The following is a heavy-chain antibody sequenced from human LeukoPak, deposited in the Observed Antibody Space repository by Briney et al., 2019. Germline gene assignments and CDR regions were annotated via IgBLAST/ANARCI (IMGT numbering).Heavy chain of an antibody. CDR3: ARGLYYDFWNGSPQYYFDY. CDR1: GYSISSGYY. J-gene: IGHJ4*02. V-gene: IGHV4-38-2*02. Sequence: PSETLSLTCTVSGYSISSGYYWGWIRQPPGKGLEWIGSIYHSGSTYYNPSLKSRVTISVGTSKNQFSLKLSSVTAADTAVYYCARGLYYDFWNGSPQYYFDYWGQGTLVTVSS. D-gene: IGHD3-3*01. CDR2: IYHSGST.